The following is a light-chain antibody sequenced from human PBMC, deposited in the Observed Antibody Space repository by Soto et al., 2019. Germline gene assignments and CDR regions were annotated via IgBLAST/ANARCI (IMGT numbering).Light chain of an antibody. J-gene: IGLJ2*01. CDR2: GNS. CDR3: QSYDSSLSGSV. CDR1: SSNIGAGYD. Sequence: QSVLTQPPSVSGAPGQRVTISFTGSSSNIGAGYDVHWYQQLPGTAPKLLIYGNSNRPSGVPDRFSGSKSGTSASLAINGLQAEDEADYYCQSYDSSLSGSVFGGGTKLTVL. V-gene: IGLV1-40*01.